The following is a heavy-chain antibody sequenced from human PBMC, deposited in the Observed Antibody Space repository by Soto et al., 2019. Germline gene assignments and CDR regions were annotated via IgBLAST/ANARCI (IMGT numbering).Heavy chain of an antibody. Sequence: QVQLQESGPGLVKPSQTLSLTCTVSGGSISSGGYYWSWIRQHPGKGLEWIGYIYYIGSIYYNPSLTSRVTISVDTSKNQFSLKLSSVTAADTAVYYCARDLRFRGFYGMDVWGQGTTVTVSS. CDR3: ARDLRFRGFYGMDV. V-gene: IGHV4-31*03. CDR1: GGSISSGGYY. CDR2: IYYIGSI. J-gene: IGHJ6*02. D-gene: IGHD3-10*01.